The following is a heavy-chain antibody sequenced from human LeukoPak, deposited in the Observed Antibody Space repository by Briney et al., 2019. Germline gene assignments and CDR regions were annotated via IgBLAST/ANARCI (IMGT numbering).Heavy chain of an antibody. J-gene: IGHJ4*02. CDR1: GFTFSSYE. Sequence: AGSLRLSCAASGFTFSSYEMNWVRQAPGKGLEWESVISSSGTTINQPDSVKGRFTISRDNAKNSVHLQMDNLRVEDTAVYYCARGWDRAHPTGFEFDVWGQGTLVTVSS. D-gene: IGHD1-26*01. CDR2: ISSSGTTI. V-gene: IGHV3-48*03. CDR3: ARGWDRAHPTGFEFDV.